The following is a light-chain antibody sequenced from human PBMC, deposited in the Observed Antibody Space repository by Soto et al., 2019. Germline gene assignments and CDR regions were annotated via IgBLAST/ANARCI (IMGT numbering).Light chain of an antibody. Sequence: QSVVPQPGSVCGLAGQAVTIACAGTSSDVGGHNYVSWYQQHPGKAPNLMIYEVSNRPSGVSRRFSGSKSGNTASLTISGLQAEDEADYYCSSYTSSTTLVFGTGTKVTVL. CDR3: SSYTSSTTLV. J-gene: IGLJ1*01. CDR2: EVS. V-gene: IGLV2-14*01. CDR1: SSDVGGHNY.